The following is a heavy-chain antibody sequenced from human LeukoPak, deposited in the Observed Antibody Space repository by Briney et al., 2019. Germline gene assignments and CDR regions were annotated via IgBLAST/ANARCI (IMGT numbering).Heavy chain of an antibody. D-gene: IGHD3-22*01. V-gene: IGHV3-30*02. J-gene: IGHJ5*02. CDR1: GFTFSSYG. Sequence: GGSLRLSCAASGFTFSSYGMHWVRQAPGKGLEWVAFIRYDGSNKYYADSVKGRFTISRDNSKNTLYLQMNSLRAEDTAVYYCAKDGNYYDSSGYKTNWFDPRGQGTLVTVSS. CDR3: AKDGNYYDSSGYKTNWFDP. CDR2: IRYDGSNK.